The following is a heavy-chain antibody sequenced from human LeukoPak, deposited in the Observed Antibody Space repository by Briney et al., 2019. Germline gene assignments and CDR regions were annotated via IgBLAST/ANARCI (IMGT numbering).Heavy chain of an antibody. Sequence: ASVKVSCKASGYTFTGYYMHWVRQAPGQGLEWMGRINPNSGGTNYAQKFQGRVTMTRDTSISTAYMELSRLRSDDTAVYYCARRGIAAAGTRGPFDYRGQGTLVTVSS. D-gene: IGHD6-13*01. CDR1: GYTFTGYY. J-gene: IGHJ4*02. CDR3: ARRGIAAAGTRGPFDY. V-gene: IGHV1-2*06. CDR2: INPNSGGT.